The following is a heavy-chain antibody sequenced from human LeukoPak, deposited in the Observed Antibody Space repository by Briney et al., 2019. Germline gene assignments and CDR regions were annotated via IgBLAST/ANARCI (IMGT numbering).Heavy chain of an antibody. D-gene: IGHD3-22*01. J-gene: IGHJ4*02. V-gene: IGHV4-59*01. Sequence: SETLSLTCTVSGGSISSYYWSWIRQPPGKGLEWIGYIYYSGSTSYNPSLKSRVTISVDTSKNQFSLKLSSVTAADTAVYYCASQIPYYYDSSGYSYYFDYWGQGTLVTVSS. CDR1: GGSISSYY. CDR3: ASQIPYYYDSSGYSYYFDY. CDR2: IYYSGST.